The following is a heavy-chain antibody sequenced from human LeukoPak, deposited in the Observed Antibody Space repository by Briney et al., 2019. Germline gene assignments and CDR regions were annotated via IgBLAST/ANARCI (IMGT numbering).Heavy chain of an antibody. CDR2: ISAGDFDT. Sequence: GESLKISCKGSGYSFSTHLIGGGRQIPDKGLEWLGIISAGDFDTRYSPSFQGQVTISVDRAINTAYLQWNSLKASDTATYYCAKGGDDEDQPNDVIDIWGQGTLVTVSS. D-gene: IGHD1-1*01. CDR3: AKGGDDEDQPNDVIDI. J-gene: IGHJ4*02. V-gene: IGHV5-51*01. CDR1: GYSFSTHL.